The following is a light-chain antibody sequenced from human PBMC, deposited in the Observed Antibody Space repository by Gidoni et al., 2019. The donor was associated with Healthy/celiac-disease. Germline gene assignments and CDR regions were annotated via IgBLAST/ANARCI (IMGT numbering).Light chain of an antibody. CDR3: QQYYNTPQT. CDR2: WAS. V-gene: IGKV4-1*01. CDR1: QSVLYSPNNKNY. Sequence: DIVMTQSPDSLAVSLGERATINCKSSQSVLYSPNNKNYLAWYQQKPGQPPKLLIYWASTRESGVPDRFSGSGSGTDFTLTISSLQAEDVAVYYCQQYYNTPQTFGQGTKLEIK. J-gene: IGKJ2*01.